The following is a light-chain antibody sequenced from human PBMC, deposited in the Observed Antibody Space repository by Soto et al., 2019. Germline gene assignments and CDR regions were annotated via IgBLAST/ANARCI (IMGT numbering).Light chain of an antibody. CDR2: EVG. CDR3: SSYTSSTNYV. J-gene: IGLJ1*01. V-gene: IGLV2-14*01. Sequence: QPLLSPPASVRGSPGQALTISCTGTSIDIAPYNYVSWYQQHPGKAPKLIIYEVGYRPSGISNRFSGYKYGNTASLTISGLQAEDEADYYCSSYTSSTNYVFGTGTTVTV. CDR1: SIDIAPYNY.